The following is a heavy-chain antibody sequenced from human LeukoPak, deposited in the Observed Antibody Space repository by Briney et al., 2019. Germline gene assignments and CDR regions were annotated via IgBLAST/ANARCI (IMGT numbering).Heavy chain of an antibody. J-gene: IGHJ5*02. CDR1: GFTVSSNY. CDR3: ARAPSGSSSLWFGP. V-gene: IGHV3-53*01. D-gene: IGHD6-13*01. CDR2: IYSGGST. Sequence: GGSLRLSCAASGFTVSSNYMSWVRQAPGKGLEWVSVIYSGGSTYYADSVKGRFTISRDNSKNTLYLQMNSLRAEDTAVYYCARAPSGSSSLWFGPWGQGTLVTVSS.